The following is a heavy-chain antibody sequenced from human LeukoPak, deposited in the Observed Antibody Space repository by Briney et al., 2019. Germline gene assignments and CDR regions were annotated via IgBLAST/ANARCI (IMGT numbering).Heavy chain of an antibody. CDR3: ARDYYGSGWFDY. J-gene: IGHJ4*02. CDR2: ISGSGGST. V-gene: IGHV3-23*01. CDR1: GFTFSSYA. D-gene: IGHD6-19*01. Sequence: GGSLRLSRAASGFTFSSYAMSWVRQAPGKGLEWVSAISGSGGSTYYADSVKGRFTISRDNSKNTLYLQMNSLRVEDTAVYYCARDYYGSGWFDYWGQGTLVTVSS.